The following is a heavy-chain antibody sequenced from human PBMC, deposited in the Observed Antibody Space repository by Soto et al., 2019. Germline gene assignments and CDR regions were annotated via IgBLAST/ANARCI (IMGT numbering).Heavy chain of an antibody. D-gene: IGHD3-10*01. J-gene: IGHJ6*02. Sequence: EARLLEAGGGLKQPGGSLRLSCEASGFTFKESAMNWVRQAPGKGLEWVASISDTGASTWYAESVRGRLSISRDNSNNALFLQMHNLRIEDTALYYCARGDRGGSGSPASYYYSGWDVWGQGATVTVS. CDR2: ISDTGAST. V-gene: IGHV3-23*01. CDR1: GFTFKESA. CDR3: ARGDRGGSGSPASYYYSGWDV.